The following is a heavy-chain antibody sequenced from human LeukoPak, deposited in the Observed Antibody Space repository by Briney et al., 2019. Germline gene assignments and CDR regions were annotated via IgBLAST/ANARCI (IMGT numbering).Heavy chain of an antibody. CDR3: ARLAYYYGSGSYYLDY. V-gene: IGHV5-51*01. D-gene: IGHD3-10*01. Sequence: GESLKISCKGSGYRFTSYWIAWARQMPGKGLEWMGIIYPGDSETRYRPSFQGQVTISADNSISTAYLQWSSLKASDTAMYSCARLAYYYGSGSYYLDYWGQGTLVTVSS. CDR1: GYRFTSYW. CDR2: IYPGDSET. J-gene: IGHJ4*02.